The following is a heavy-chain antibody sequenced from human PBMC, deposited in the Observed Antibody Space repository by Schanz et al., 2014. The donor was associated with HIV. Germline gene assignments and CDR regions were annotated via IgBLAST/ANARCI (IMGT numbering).Heavy chain of an antibody. CDR1: GFTFRRNA. Sequence: VQLVESGGSLVQPGRSLRLSCAASGFTFRRNAMHWVRQAPGKGLEWVAVIWFDGSNKYYADSVKGRFTISRDNSKNTVYLQAKSLRPEDTAVYYCAKDRNQYDSRYIGKGNYYYYYGMDVWGQGTTVTVSS. D-gene: IGHD3-22*01. J-gene: IGHJ6*02. V-gene: IGHV3-33*06. CDR2: IWFDGSNK. CDR3: AKDRNQYDSRYIGKGNYYYYYGMDV.